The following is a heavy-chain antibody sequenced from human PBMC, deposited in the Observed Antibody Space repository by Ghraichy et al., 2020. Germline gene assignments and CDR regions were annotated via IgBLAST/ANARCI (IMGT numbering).Heavy chain of an antibody. Sequence: SETLSLTCTVSGGSISNYYWGWTRQPPGKGLEWIGNIYHSGSTNYNPSLRSRVTISVDTSKNQFSLKLSSVTAADTAVYYCARDSGFWSPKDYLDHWGQGILVTVSS. V-gene: IGHV4-59*01. J-gene: IGHJ4*02. CDR2: IYHSGST. CDR3: ARDSGFWSPKDYLDH. D-gene: IGHD3-3*01. CDR1: GGSISNYY.